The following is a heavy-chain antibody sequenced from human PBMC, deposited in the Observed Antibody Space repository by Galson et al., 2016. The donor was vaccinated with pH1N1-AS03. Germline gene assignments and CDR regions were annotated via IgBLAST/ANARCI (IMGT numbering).Heavy chain of an antibody. CDR3: ARESLYGGYYFDY. J-gene: IGHJ4*02. CDR2: IYGGGDT. CDR1: GFTINNNY. D-gene: IGHD2-8*01. V-gene: IGHV3-66*01. Sequence: SLRLSCAASGFTINNNYMSWVRQAPGKGLEWVSVIYGGGDTFYADSVKGRFTISRDNSKNTVSLQMNSLRAEDTAVYFCARESLYGGYYFDYWGQGALVTV.